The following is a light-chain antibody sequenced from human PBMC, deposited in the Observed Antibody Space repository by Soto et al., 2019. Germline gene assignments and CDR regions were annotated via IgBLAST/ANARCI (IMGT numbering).Light chain of an antibody. J-gene: IGLJ2*01. CDR3: DSFTRSVTVV. CDR1: SSDVGGYNY. Sequence: QSVLPQPASVSGSPGQSITISCAGTSSDVGGYNYVSWYQQHPGKVPRLIISDVTKRPSGVSDRFSGSKSGNTASLTISGLQAEEEADDYCDSFTRSVTVVFGGGTKLTVL. V-gene: IGLV2-14*03. CDR2: DVT.